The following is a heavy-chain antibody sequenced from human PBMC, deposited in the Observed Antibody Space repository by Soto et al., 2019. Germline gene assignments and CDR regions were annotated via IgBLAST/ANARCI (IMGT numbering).Heavy chain of an antibody. J-gene: IGHJ6*02. CDR1: GFTFSSYS. CDR2: ISSSSSYI. D-gene: IGHD5-18*01. CDR3: ARGSYLDTAMNGYYYGIDV. Sequence: GGSLRLSCAASGFTFSSYSMNWVRQAPGKGLEWVSSISSSSSYIYYADSVKGRFTISRDNAKNSLYLQMNSLRAEDTAVYYCARGSYLDTAMNGYYYGIDVWGQGTTVTVSS. V-gene: IGHV3-21*01.